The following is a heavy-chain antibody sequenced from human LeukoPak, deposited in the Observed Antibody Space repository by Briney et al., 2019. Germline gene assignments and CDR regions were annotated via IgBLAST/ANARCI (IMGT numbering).Heavy chain of an antibody. CDR1: GFTFSEAW. CDR2: IKNRPDGGTT. D-gene: IGHD3/OR15-3a*01. Sequence: GGSLRLSWAASGFTFSEAWMNWVRQAPGKGLEWVGHIKNRPDGGTTDYAAPVKGRFTISRDDSKSTLYLQMNGLKTEDTAVYYCTTDIWTYSARDYWGQGTLVTVSS. J-gene: IGHJ4*02. V-gene: IGHV3-15*01. CDR3: TTDIWTYSARDY.